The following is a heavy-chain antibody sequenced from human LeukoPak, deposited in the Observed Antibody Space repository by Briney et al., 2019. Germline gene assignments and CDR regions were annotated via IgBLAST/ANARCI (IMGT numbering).Heavy chain of an antibody. D-gene: IGHD6-19*01. CDR3: ARGRAVAGSYYFDY. CDR1: GFTFSTYS. Sequence: PGGSLRLSCAASGFTFSTYSMNWVRQAPGNGLEWVSSISASSTYIYYADSVKGRFTISRDNAQNSLHLQMDSLRAEDTTVYYCARGRAVAGSYYFDYWGQGTLITVSS. J-gene: IGHJ4*02. V-gene: IGHV3-21*01. CDR2: ISASSTYI.